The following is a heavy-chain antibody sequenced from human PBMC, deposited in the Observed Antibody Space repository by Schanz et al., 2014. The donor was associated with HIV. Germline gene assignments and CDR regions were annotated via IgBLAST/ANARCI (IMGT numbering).Heavy chain of an antibody. CDR2: ISESSGRT. J-gene: IGHJ4*02. CDR3: AKPEYDSRGNSQSHFDY. CDR1: EFPFSHNA. D-gene: IGHD3-22*01. V-gene: IGHV3-23*04. Sequence: EVQLVESGGGLVQPGGSLRLSCRGSEFPFSHNAMTWVRQAPGKGLEWVSSISESSGRTYYADSVNGRFTISRDNSKNTLYLQMTTLRIDDTAVYYCAKPEYDSRGNSQSHFDYWGQGTLVTVSS.